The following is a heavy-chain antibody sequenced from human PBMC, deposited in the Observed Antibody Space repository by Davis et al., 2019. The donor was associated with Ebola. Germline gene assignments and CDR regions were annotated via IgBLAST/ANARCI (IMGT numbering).Heavy chain of an antibody. D-gene: IGHD4-17*01. CDR1: GGSISSYY. V-gene: IGHV4-59*08. CDR3: ARGRPSTVTTDYYAMDV. CDR2: IHYSGST. J-gene: IGHJ6*04. Sequence: MPSETLSLTCTVSGGSISSYYWSWIRQPPGKGLEWIAYIHYSGSTNDNPSLKSRVTMSVDTSKNQFSLRLSSVTAADTAVYYCARGRPSTVTTDYYAMDVWGKGTTVTVSS.